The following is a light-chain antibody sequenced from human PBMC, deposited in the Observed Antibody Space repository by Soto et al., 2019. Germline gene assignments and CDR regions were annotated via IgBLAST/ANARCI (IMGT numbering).Light chain of an antibody. Sequence: DIQMTQSPSTLSASVGDKVTITCRASQTISVWLAWYQQKPGRAPKLLIYDASSLESGGPSRFRGSGSGTEFTLTISSLQPDDFATYYCQQYHSSPYTFGQGTKLEIQ. J-gene: IGKJ2*01. CDR1: QTISVW. V-gene: IGKV1-5*01. CDR2: DAS. CDR3: QQYHSSPYT.